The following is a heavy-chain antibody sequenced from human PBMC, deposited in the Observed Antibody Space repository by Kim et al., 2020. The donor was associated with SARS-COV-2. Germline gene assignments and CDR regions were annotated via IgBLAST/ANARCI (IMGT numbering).Heavy chain of an antibody. D-gene: IGHD3-16*02. CDR3: ARDYWENYDYVWGSYRTGGYFDY. Sequence: SETLSLTCTVSGGSISSSSYYWGWIRQPPGKGLEWIGSIYYSGSTYYNPSLKSRVTISVDTSKNQFSLKLSSVTAADTAVYYCARDYWENYDYVWGSYRTGGYFDYWGQGTLVTVSS. CDR1: GGSISSSSYY. CDR2: IYYSGST. J-gene: IGHJ4*02. V-gene: IGHV4-39*07.